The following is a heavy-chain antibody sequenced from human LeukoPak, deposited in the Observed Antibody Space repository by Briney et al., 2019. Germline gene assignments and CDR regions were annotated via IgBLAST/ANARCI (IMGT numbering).Heavy chain of an antibody. CDR3: ARGDIVATVADY. CDR2: INPNSGGT. J-gene: IGHJ4*02. CDR1: GYTFTGYY. V-gene: IGHV1-2*02. D-gene: IGHD5-12*01. Sequence: ASVKVSCKASGYTFTGYYMHWVRQAPGQGLEWMGWINPNSGGTNYAQEFQGRVTMTRDTSISTAYMELSRLRSDDTAVYYCARGDIVATVADYWGQGTLVTVSS.